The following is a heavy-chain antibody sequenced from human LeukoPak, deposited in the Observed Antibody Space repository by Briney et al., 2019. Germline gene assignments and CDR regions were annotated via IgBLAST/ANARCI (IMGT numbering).Heavy chain of an antibody. D-gene: IGHD3-10*01. CDR1: GGSFSGYY. Sequence: SETLSLTCAVYGGSFSGYYWSWIRQPPGKGLEWIGEINHGGSTNYNPSLKSRVTISVDTSKNQFSLKLSSVTAADTAVYYCARLLGGWFDPWGQGTLVTVSS. J-gene: IGHJ5*02. CDR2: INHGGST. CDR3: ARLLGGWFDP. V-gene: IGHV4-34*01.